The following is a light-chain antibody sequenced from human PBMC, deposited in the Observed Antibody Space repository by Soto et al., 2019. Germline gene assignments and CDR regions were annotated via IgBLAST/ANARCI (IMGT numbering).Light chain of an antibody. V-gene: IGLV2-14*01. J-gene: IGLJ1*01. CDR3: NSYTSSSTYV. Sequence: QSALTQPASVSGSPGQSIAISCTGTISDVGGYHYVSWYQQHPGKAPKLMLYDVSNRPSGVSSRFSGSKSGNTASLTISGLQAEDEADYYCNSYTSSSTYVFGTGTKLTVL. CDR2: DVS. CDR1: ISDVGGYHY.